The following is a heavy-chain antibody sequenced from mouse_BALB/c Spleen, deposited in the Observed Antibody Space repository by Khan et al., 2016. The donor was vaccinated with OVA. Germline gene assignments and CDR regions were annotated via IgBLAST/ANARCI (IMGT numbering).Heavy chain of an antibody. J-gene: IGHJ4*01. CDR3: DYALLLYAMDY. CDR1: GFTITDTY. D-gene: IGHD1-1*02. CDR2: IDPASGTT. V-gene: IGHV14-3*02. Sequence: VQLQQSGAELVKPGASVTLSCTASGFTITDTYIHWVRRRPEQGLEWIGRIDPASGTTNYDPQFQGMATITADSSSHTSYLHHILLTSADTVVYYCDYALLLYAMDYWGPGTSVTVSS.